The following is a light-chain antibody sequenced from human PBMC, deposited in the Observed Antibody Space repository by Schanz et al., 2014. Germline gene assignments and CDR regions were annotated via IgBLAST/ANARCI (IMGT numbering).Light chain of an antibody. J-gene: IGKJ2*01. CDR3: QQSYSTPRT. CDR1: QSVSSW. Sequence: DIQMTQSPSTLSASVGDRVTITCRASQSVSSWLAWYQQKPGKAPKLLIYKASSLESGVPSRFSGSGSGTDFTLTISSLQSEDFATYYCQQSYSTPRTFGQGTKLEI. CDR2: KAS. V-gene: IGKV1-5*03.